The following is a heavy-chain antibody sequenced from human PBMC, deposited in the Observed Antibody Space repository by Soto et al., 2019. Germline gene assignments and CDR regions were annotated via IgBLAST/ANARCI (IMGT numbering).Heavy chain of an antibody. D-gene: IGHD2-15*01. V-gene: IGHV4-59*01. Sequence: PSETLSLTCTVSGGSINNYYWSWIRQAPGKGLEWIGYIYYSGSVNYNPSLKSRVTISVDTSKNQFSLKLRSVTAADTAIYYCARYPLHCSGGNCYNFYYVLDVWGQGTTVTVSS. J-gene: IGHJ6*02. CDR2: IYYSGSV. CDR3: ARYPLHCSGGNCYNFYYVLDV. CDR1: GGSINNYY.